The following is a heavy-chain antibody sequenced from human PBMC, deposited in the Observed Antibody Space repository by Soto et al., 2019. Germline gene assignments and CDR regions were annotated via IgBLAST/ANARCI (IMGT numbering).Heavy chain of an antibody. Sequence: QVQLQESGPGLVKPSETLSLTCTVFGASVSSGTYYWSWIRQAPVKGLDWVGHIYYTGSTNYNPSLNNRVTISVDTSKNHFSLQLTSVTAADTAVYYCARGAGFSYASTWFDIWGQGTLVTVSS. CDR3: ARGAGFSYASTWFDI. CDR2: IYYTGST. J-gene: IGHJ5*02. CDR1: GASVSSGTYY. V-gene: IGHV4-61*03. D-gene: IGHD5-18*01.